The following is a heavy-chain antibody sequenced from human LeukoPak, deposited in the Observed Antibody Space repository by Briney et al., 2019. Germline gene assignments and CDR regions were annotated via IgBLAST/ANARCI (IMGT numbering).Heavy chain of an antibody. CDR2: INHSGST. CDR1: GGSISSYY. J-gene: IGHJ4*02. CDR3: AREAKYNDFWSGYLPGGTYYFDY. D-gene: IGHD3-3*01. Sequence: SETLSLTCTVSGGSISSYYWSWIRQPPGKGLEWIGEINHSGSTNYNPSLKSRVTISVDTSKNQFSLKLSSVTAADTAVYYCAREAKYNDFWSGYLPGGTYYFDYWGQGTLVTVSS. V-gene: IGHV4-34*01.